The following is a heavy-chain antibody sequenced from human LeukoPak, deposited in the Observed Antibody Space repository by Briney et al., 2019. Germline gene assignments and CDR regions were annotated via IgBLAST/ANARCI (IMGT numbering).Heavy chain of an antibody. CDR3: APIAVAGSYYFDY. CDR2: ISSSSSTI. CDR1: GFTFSSYG. V-gene: IGHV3-48*01. D-gene: IGHD6-19*01. Sequence: GGSLRLSCAASGFTFSSYGMNWVRQAPGKGLEWVSYISSSSSTIYYADSVKGRFTISRDNAKNSLYLQMNSLRAEDTAVYYCAPIAVAGSYYFDYWGQGTLVTVSS. J-gene: IGHJ4*02.